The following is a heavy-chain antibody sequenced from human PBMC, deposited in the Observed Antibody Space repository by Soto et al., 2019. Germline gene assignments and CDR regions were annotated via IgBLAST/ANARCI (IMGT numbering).Heavy chain of an antibody. D-gene: IGHD3-3*01. J-gene: IGHJ6*02. CDR2: IYHSGTA. Sequence: QVQLQESGPGLVKPSGALSLTCAVSGGSISNNNCWNWVRQPPGKGLEWIGEIYHSGTANYNPSLKSRVTISVDKSNSQCSLTLNSVTAADTAVYYCARRRITTFGVVITGYGMDVWGQGSTVTVSS. CDR3: ARRRITTFGVVITGYGMDV. CDR1: GGSISNNNC. V-gene: IGHV4-4*02.